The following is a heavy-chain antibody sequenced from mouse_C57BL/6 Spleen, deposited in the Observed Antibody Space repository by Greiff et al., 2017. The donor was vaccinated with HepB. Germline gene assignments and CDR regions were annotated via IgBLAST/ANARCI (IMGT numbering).Heavy chain of an antibody. D-gene: IGHD2-2*01. CDR2: INYDGSST. CDR3: AREGALRGYDY. Sequence: EVMLVESEGGLVQPGSSMKLSCTASGFTFSDYYMAWVRQVPEKGLEWVANINYDGSSTYYLDSLKSRFIISRDNAKNILYLQMSSLKSEDTATYYCAREGALRGYDYWGQGTTLTVSS. CDR1: GFTFSDYY. V-gene: IGHV5-16*01. J-gene: IGHJ2*01.